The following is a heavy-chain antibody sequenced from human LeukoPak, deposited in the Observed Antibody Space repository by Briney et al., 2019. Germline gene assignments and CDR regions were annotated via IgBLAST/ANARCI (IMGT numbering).Heavy chain of an antibody. J-gene: IGHJ6*03. CDR2: IFHAGNT. CDR1: GYSITSGYY. CDR3: ARQGGSSSPYYYYYMDD. D-gene: IGHD6-6*01. Sequence: SETLSLTCDVSGYSITSGYYWGWFRQPPGKGLEWIGNIFHAGNTYYNPSLRSRVTISADTSKNQFSLRLTSVTAADTAVYYCARQGGSSSPYYYYYMDDWGKGTTVTVSS. V-gene: IGHV4-38-2*01.